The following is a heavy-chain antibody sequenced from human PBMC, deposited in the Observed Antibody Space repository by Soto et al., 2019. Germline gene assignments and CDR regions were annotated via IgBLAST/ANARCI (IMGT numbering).Heavy chain of an antibody. CDR2: IYYSGST. CDR3: ARSPESIAARRSKGNYYYYYGMDV. D-gene: IGHD6-6*01. CDR1: GGSISSGDYY. J-gene: IGHJ6*02. Sequence: PSETLSLTCTVSGGSISSGDYYWSWIRQPPGKGLEWIGYIYYSGSTYYNPSLKSRVTISVDTSKNQFSLKLSSVTAADTAVYYCARSPESIAARRSKGNYYYYYGMDVWGQGTTVTVSS. V-gene: IGHV4-30-4*01.